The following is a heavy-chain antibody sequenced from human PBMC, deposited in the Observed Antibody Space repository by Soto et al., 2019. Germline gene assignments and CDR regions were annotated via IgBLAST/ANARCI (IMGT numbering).Heavy chain of an antibody. CDR3: ARGPGGPDGPGDY. D-gene: IGHD2-15*01. CDR2: INAGNGNT. J-gene: IGHJ4*02. Sequence: QVQLVQSGAEVKKPGASVKVSCMASGYTFTSYAMHWVRQAPGQRLEWMGWINAGNGNTKYSQKFQGRVTITRDTSASTAYMELSSLRSEDTAVYYCARGPGGPDGPGDYWGQGTLVTASS. CDR1: GYTFTSYA. V-gene: IGHV1-3*01.